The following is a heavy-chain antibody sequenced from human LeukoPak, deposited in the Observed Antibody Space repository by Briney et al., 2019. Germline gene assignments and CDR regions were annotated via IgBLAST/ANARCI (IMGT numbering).Heavy chain of an antibody. D-gene: IGHD1-14*01. V-gene: IGHV3-21*01. CDR3: ARDNREFRSSDWVYEGIDS. CDR2: ISHSSTYI. J-gene: IGHJ4*02. Sequence: GTSLRLSCAASGFSFNTYSMNWLRQTPGKGLEWVSFISHSSTYIFYSDSIKGRFTVSRDNAKRSLFLHMSSLRVEDTGVYYWARDNREFRSSDWVYEGIDSWGPGTLVVVSS. CDR1: GFSFNTYS.